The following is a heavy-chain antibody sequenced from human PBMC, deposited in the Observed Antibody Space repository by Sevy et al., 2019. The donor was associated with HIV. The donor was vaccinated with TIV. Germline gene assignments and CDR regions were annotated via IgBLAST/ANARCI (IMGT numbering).Heavy chain of an antibody. CDR2: INHSGST. J-gene: IGHJ5*02. V-gene: IGHV4-34*01. D-gene: IGHD2-2*01. CDR3: ARAPPIVVVPAAPSWFDP. CDR1: GGSFSGYY. Sequence: SETLSLICAIYGGSFSGYYWNWIRQPPGKGLEWIGEINHSGSTNYNPSLKSRVTISVDTSKNQFSLKLSSVTAADTAVYYCARAPPIVVVPAAPSWFDPWGQGTLVTVSS.